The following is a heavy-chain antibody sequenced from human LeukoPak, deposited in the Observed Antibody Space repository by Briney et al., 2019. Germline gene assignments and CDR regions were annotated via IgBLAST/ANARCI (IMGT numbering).Heavy chain of an antibody. CDR2: ISNSGSTI. J-gene: IGHJ4*02. Sequence: GGSLRLSCAASGFTFSDYDMSWMRQAPGKGLEWVSYISNSGSTIYYADSVKGRFTISRDNAKNSLYLQMNSLRAEDTAVYYCAREDDGYYYVYDYWGQGTLVTVSS. CDR3: AREDDGYYYVYDY. CDR1: GFTFSDYD. D-gene: IGHD3-22*01. V-gene: IGHV3-11*04.